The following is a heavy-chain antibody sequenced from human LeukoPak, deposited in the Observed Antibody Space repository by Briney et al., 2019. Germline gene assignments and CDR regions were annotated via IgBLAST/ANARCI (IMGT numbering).Heavy chain of an antibody. CDR3: ARVVEMGTLSFDY. Sequence: PGRSLRLSCAASGFTFSSYAMHWVRQAPGKGLEWVAVISYDGSNKYYADSVKGRFTISRDNSKNTLYLQMNSLRAEDTAVYYCARVVEMGTLSFDYWGQGTLVTVSS. J-gene: IGHJ4*02. CDR1: GFTFSSYA. CDR2: ISYDGSNK. D-gene: IGHD5-24*01. V-gene: IGHV3-30-3*01.